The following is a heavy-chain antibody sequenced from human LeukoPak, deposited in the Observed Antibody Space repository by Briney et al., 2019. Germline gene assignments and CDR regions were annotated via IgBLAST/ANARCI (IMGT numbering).Heavy chain of an antibody. CDR3: ARGYQYCSGGSCYSYAFDL. Sequence: GGSLRLSCAASGFTFSSYGMHWVRQAPGKGLEWVAVIWYDGSNKYYADSVKGRFTISRDNSKNTRYPQMNSLTAEDTAVYYCARGYQYCSGGSCYSYAFDLWGQGTMVTVSS. J-gene: IGHJ3*01. V-gene: IGHV3-33*01. CDR2: IWYDGSNK. CDR1: GFTFSSYG. D-gene: IGHD2-15*01.